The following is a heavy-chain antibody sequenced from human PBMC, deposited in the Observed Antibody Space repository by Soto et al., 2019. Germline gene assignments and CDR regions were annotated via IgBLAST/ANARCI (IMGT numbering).Heavy chain of an antibody. Sequence: EVQLLESGGGLVQPGGSLRLSCAASGFTFSSYAMNWVRQAPGKGLEWVSVISGSGGSTYYADSVKGRFTITRDNSKNTLNLQMSSMKAEVTAVYYCARRSSGWYFDYWGQGTLVTVSS. CDR2: ISGSGGST. V-gene: IGHV3-23*01. J-gene: IGHJ4*02. D-gene: IGHD6-19*01. CDR1: GFTFSSYA. CDR3: ARRSSGWYFDY.